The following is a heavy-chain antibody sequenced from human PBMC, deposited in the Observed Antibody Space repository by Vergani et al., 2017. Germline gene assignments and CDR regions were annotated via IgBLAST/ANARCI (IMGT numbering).Heavy chain of an antibody. CDR1: GGTFSSYT. Sequence: QVQLVQSGAEVKKPGSSVKVSCKASGGTFSSYTISWVRQAPGQGLEWMGRIIPILGIANYAQKFQGRVTITADKSTSTAYMELSSLRSEDTAVYYCARDRDIVVVPAAISTNYYYYGMDVWGQGTTVTVSS. V-gene: IGHV1-69*04. CDR2: IIPILGIA. D-gene: IGHD2-2*02. J-gene: IGHJ6*02. CDR3: ARDRDIVVVPAAISTNYYYYGMDV.